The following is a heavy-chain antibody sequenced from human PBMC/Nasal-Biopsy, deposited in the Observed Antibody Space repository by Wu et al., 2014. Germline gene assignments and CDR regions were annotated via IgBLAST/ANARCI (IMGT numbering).Heavy chain of an antibody. Sequence: VKVSCKASGDSIENFAISWVRQAPQQGLKWMGRIIPYTNIRQYADNFKGRVTISADTSTSIAYMELSSLRSDDTAVYYCAKGHTVLVTAPDYWGQGTLVTVSS. CDR2: IIPYTNIR. J-gene: IGHJ4*02. CDR1: GDSIENFA. D-gene: IGHD2-21*02. V-gene: IGHV1-69*04. CDR3: AKGHTVLVTAPDY.